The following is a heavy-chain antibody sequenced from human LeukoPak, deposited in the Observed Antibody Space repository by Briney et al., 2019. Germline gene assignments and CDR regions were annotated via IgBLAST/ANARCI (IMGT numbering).Heavy chain of an antibody. J-gene: IGHJ5*02. Sequence: SETLSLTRAVYGGSFSNYYWGWIRQPPGKGLEWIGSIYYSGSTYYNPSLKSRVTISVDTSKNQFSLKLSSVTAADTAVYYCARRVVYSSGWYDWFDPWGQGTLVTVSS. V-gene: IGHV4-39*01. CDR3: ARRVVYSSGWYDWFDP. D-gene: IGHD6-19*01. CDR1: GGSFSNYY. CDR2: IYYSGST.